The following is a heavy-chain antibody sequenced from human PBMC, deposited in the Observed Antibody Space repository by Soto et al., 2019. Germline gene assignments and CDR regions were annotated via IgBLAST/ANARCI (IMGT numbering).Heavy chain of an antibody. D-gene: IGHD2-15*01. CDR1: GGSFSCYY. CDR2: INHSGST. V-gene: IGHV4-34*01. J-gene: IGHJ5*02. Sequence: SETLSLTCAVYGGSFSCYYWSWIRQPPGKGLEWIGEINHSGSTNYNPSLKSRVTISVDTSKNQFSLKLSSVTAADTAVYYCARGGSEDIVVVVAATGNWFDPWGQGTLVTVSS. CDR3: ARGGSEDIVVVVAATGNWFDP.